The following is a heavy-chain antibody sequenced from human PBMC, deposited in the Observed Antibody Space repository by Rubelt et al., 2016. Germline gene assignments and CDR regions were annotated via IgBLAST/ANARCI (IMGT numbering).Heavy chain of an antibody. CDR2: FYSGGST. CDR3: VRGGNSQFDY. V-gene: IGHV3-66*01. Sequence: EVQVVESGGGLVQPGRSLRLSCKVSGLTFGDFGMSWFRQAPGRGLEWVSVFYSGGSTYYADSVKGRFTISRDNSKKTLYLQMNSRRADDTAVYYCVRGGNSQFDYWGQGTLVTVSS. CDR1: GLTFGDFG. D-gene: IGHD4-23*01. J-gene: IGHJ4*02.